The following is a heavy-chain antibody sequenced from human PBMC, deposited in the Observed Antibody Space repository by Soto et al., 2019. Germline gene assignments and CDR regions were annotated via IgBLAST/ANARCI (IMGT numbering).Heavy chain of an antibody. D-gene: IGHD2-8*01. CDR2: IYPGDSDT. CDR3: AKSMAQGNYYYYGMDV. J-gene: IGHJ6*02. CDR1: GYSFTSYW. V-gene: IGHV5-51*01. Sequence: PGESLKISCKGSGYSFTSYWIGWVRQMPGKGLEWMGIIYPGDSDTRYSPSFQGQVTISADKSISTAYLQWSSLKASDTAMYYCAKSMAQGNYYYYGMDVWGQGTTVTVSS.